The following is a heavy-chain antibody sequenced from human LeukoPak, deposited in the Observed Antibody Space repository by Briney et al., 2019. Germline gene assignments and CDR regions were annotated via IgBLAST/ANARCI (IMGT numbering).Heavy chain of an antibody. J-gene: IGHJ5*02. CDR2: IYYSGST. V-gene: IGHV4-59*01. CDR3: AKGGLVHRFDP. Sequence: SETLSLTCTVSGGSISSYYWSWIRQPPGKGLEWIGYIYYSGSTNYNPSLKSRVTISVDTSKNQFSLKLSSVTAADTAVYYCAKGGLVHRFDPWGQGTLVTVSS. CDR1: GGSISSYY.